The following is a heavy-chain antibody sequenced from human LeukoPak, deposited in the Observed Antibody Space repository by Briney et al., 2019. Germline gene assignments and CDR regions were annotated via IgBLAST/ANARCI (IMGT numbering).Heavy chain of an antibody. CDR2: ISSSSSYI. CDR3: ARAGTRGYCSSTSCYERY. D-gene: IGHD2-2*01. Sequence: PGGPLRLSCAASGFTFSSYSMNWVRQAPGKGLEWVSSISSSSSYIYYADSVKGRFTISRDNAKNSLYLQMNSLRAEDTAVYYCARAGTRGYCSSTSCYERYWGQGTLVTVSS. J-gene: IGHJ4*02. CDR1: GFTFSSYS. V-gene: IGHV3-21*01.